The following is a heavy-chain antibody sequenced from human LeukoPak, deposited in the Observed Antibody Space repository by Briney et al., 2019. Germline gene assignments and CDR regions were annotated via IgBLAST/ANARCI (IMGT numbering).Heavy chain of an antibody. Sequence: PSETLSLTCTVSGGSISSYYWSWIRPPPGKGLEWIGYIYYSGSTNYNPSLKSRVTISVDTSKNQSSLKLSSVTAADTAVYYCARDGGYCSSTSCYGIWGQGTMVTVSS. CDR3: ARDGGYCSSTSCYGI. CDR2: IYYSGST. V-gene: IGHV4-59*01. D-gene: IGHD2-2*01. J-gene: IGHJ3*02. CDR1: GGSISSYY.